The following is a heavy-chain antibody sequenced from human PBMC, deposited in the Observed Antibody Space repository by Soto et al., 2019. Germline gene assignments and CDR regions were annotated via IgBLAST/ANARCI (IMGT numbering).Heavy chain of an antibody. CDR2: ISYDGSNK. CDR3: AKGHAIVLVTAAMNYYYGMDV. V-gene: IGHV3-30*18. J-gene: IGHJ6*02. D-gene: IGHD2-2*01. Sequence: PGGSLRLSCAASGFTFSSYGMHWVRQAPGKGLEWVAVISYDGSNKYYADSVKGRFTISRDNSKNTLYLQMNSLRAEDTAVYYCAKGHAIVLVTAAMNYYYGMDVWGQGTTVTVSS. CDR1: GFTFSSYG.